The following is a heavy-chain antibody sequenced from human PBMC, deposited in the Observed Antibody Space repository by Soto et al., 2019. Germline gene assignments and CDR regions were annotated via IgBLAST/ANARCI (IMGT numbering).Heavy chain of an antibody. D-gene: IGHD2-2*02. CDR2: ISSSSSYI. J-gene: IGHJ4*02. Sequence: EVQLVESGGGLVKPGGSLRLSCAASGFTFSSYSMNWVRQAPGKGLEWVSSISSSSSYIYYADSVKGRFTISRDNAKNSLYLQMNSLRAEDTAVYYCARDRKDYCSSTSCYTAFDYWGQGTLVTVSS. CDR3: ARDRKDYCSSTSCYTAFDY. CDR1: GFTFSSYS. V-gene: IGHV3-21*01.